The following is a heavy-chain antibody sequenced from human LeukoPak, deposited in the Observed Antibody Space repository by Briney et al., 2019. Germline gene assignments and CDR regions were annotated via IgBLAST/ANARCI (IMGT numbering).Heavy chain of an antibody. CDR1: GGSISSSSYY. D-gene: IGHD2-2*01. V-gene: IGHV4-39*07. CDR3: AQLGYCSSTSCF. Sequence: PSETLSLTCTVSGGSISSSSYYWGWIRQPPGKGLEWIGSIYYSGSTYYNPSLKSRVTISVDTSTNQFSLKLSSVTAADTAVYYCAQLGYCSSTSCFWGQGTLVTVSS. J-gene: IGHJ4*02. CDR2: IYYSGST.